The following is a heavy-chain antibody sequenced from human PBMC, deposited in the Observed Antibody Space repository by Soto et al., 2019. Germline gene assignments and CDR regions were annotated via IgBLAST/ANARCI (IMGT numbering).Heavy chain of an antibody. V-gene: IGHV1-2*04. CDR3: ARSQYSGSYHNTDTYYFDY. Sequence: ASVKVSCKASGYTFTGYYMHWVRQAPGQGLEWMGWINPNSGGTNYAQKFQGWVTMTRDTSISTAYMELSRLRSDDTAVYYCARSQYSGSYHNTDTYYFDYSGQGTLVTVSS. J-gene: IGHJ4*02. CDR1: GYTFTGYY. CDR2: INPNSGGT. D-gene: IGHD1-26*01.